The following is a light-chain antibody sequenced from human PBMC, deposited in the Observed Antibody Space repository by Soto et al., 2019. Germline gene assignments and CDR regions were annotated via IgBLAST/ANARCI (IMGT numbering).Light chain of an antibody. J-gene: IGKJ1*01. V-gene: IGKV2-28*01. CDR1: QSLLHSNGYNS. Sequence: DIVMTQSPLSLPVTPGEPASISCRSSQSLLHSNGYNSLDWYLQKPGQSPQLLIYLGSNRDSGVHDRFSGSGSGTDFTLKISRVEAEDVGVYYCMQALQTPRTFGQGTKVEIK. CDR2: LGS. CDR3: MQALQTPRT.